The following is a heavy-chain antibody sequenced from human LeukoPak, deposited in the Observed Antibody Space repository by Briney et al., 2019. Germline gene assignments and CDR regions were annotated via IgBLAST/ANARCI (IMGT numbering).Heavy chain of an antibody. D-gene: IGHD3-16*01. CDR1: GGSISSGGYY. Sequence: PSETLSLTCTVSGGSISSGGYYWSWIRQHPGKGLEWIGYIYYSGSTYYNPSLKSRVTISVDTSKNQFSLKLSSVTAADTAVYYCARGIMGVPEYYFDYWGQGTLVTVSS. J-gene: IGHJ4*02. CDR2: IYYSGST. V-gene: IGHV4-31*03. CDR3: ARGIMGVPEYYFDY.